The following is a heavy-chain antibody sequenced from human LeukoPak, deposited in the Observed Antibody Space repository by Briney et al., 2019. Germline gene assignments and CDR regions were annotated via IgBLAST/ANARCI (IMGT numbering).Heavy chain of an antibody. Sequence: PGGSLRLSCEGSGFTFSHYAMHWVRQAPGKGLEWVAVISSDGSNKYYADSVKGRFTISRDNSKNTLYLQTNSLRAEDTAVYYCARGGSSSSYYYYYGVDVWGQGPRSPSP. CDR3: ARGGSSSSYYYYYGVDV. V-gene: IGHV3-30-3*01. J-gene: IGHJ6*02. CDR2: ISSDGSNK. CDR1: GFTFSHYA. D-gene: IGHD6-6*01.